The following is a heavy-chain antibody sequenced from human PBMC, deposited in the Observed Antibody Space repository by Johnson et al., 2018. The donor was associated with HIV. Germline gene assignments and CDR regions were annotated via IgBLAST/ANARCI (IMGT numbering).Heavy chain of an antibody. Sequence: VQLVESGGGLVQPGGSLRLSCAASGFTFSSYWMSWVRQAPGKGLEWMANIKQEGSEKYYVDSVRGRFTISRDNAKNSLYLQMNSLRAEDTAVYYCARDPDLDAFDIWGQGTMVTVSS. CDR1: GFTFSSYW. D-gene: IGHD1-14*01. CDR3: ARDPDLDAFDI. J-gene: IGHJ3*02. CDR2: IKQEGSEK. V-gene: IGHV3-7*05.